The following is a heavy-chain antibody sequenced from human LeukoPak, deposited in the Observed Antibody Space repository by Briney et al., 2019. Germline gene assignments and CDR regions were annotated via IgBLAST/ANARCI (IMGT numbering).Heavy chain of an antibody. CDR1: GGTFSSYA. D-gene: IGHD6-13*01. V-gene: IGHV1-69*13. CDR2: FIPIFGTA. J-gene: IGHJ5*02. Sequence: ASVKVSCKASGGTFSSYAISWVRQAPGQGLEWMGGFIPIFGTANYAQKFQGRVTITADESTSTAYMELSSLRSEDTAVYYCARDCWAMDSSSWYGLCWFDPWGQGTLVTVSS. CDR3: ARDCWAMDSSSWYGLCWFDP.